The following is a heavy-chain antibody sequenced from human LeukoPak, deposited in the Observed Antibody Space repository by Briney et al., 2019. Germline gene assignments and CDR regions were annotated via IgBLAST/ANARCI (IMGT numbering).Heavy chain of an antibody. CDR1: GFTFSSYS. J-gene: IGHJ4*02. CDR3: ASALRIYYYFDY. Sequence: GGSLRLSCAASGFTFSSYSMNWVRQAPGKGLEWVSYISSSSSTIYYADSVKGRFTISRDNSKNTLYLQMNSLRAEDTAVYYCASALRIYYYFDYWGQGTLVTVSS. CDR2: ISSSSSTI. D-gene: IGHD1-26*01. V-gene: IGHV3-48*01.